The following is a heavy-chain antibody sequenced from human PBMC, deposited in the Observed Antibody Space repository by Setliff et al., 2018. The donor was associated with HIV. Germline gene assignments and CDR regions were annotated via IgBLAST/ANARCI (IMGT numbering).Heavy chain of an antibody. Sequence: SETLSLTCTVSGGSISSGGYYWSWIRQHPGKGLEWIGYIYYSGSTYYNPSLKSRLFISLDTSENQFSLQVTSVTAADTAVYYCARAAYSYGYNDYWGQGTLVTAPQ. J-gene: IGHJ4*02. CDR1: GGSISSGGYY. D-gene: IGHD5-18*01. CDR2: IYYSGST. CDR3: ARAAYSYGYNDY. V-gene: IGHV4-31*03.